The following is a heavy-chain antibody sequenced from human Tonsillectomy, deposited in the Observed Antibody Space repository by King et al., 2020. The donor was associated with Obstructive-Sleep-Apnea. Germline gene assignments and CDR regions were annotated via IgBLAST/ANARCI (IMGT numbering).Heavy chain of an antibody. V-gene: IGHV5-10-1*03. D-gene: IGHD3-22*01. CDR3: ATYYYDSSGYYSFDY. CDR2: IDPSDSYT. Sequence: QLVQSGAEVKKPGESLRISCKGSGYSFTSYWITWVRQMPGKGLEWMGRIDPSDSYTDYSPSFQGHVTLSSDKSISTAYLQWRSLKASDTAMYSCATYYYDSSGYYSFDYWGQGTLVTVSS. CDR1: GYSFTSYW. J-gene: IGHJ4*02.